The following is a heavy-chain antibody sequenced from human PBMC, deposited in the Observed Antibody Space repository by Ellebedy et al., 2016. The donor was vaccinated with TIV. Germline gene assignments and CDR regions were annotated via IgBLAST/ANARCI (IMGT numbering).Heavy chain of an antibody. Sequence: SETLSLTCAVYGGSFSGYYWSWIRQPPGQGLEWISEINHSGRTNYSPSLKSRVTISVDTSKNQFSLKLTSVTAADTAVYYCARGLNWDIVVMVLAKDSFDFWGQGTLVTVSP. CDR2: INHSGRT. V-gene: IGHV4-34*01. CDR3: ARGLNWDIVVMVLAKDSFDF. J-gene: IGHJ4*02. CDR1: GGSFSGYY. D-gene: IGHD2-15*01.